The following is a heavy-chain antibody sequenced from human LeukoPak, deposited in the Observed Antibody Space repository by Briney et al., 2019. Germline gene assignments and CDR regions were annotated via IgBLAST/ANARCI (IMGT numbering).Heavy chain of an antibody. J-gene: IGHJ4*02. CDR3: ARVGTIFGVVTVFDY. CDR1: GFTFSSYS. V-gene: IGHV3-21*01. Sequence: GGSLRLSCAASGFTFSSYSMNWVRQAPGKGLEWVSSISSSSSYIYYADSVKGRFTTSRDNAKNSLYLQMNSLRAEDTAVYYCARVGTIFGVVTVFDYWGQGTLVTVSS. D-gene: IGHD3-3*01. CDR2: ISSSSSYI.